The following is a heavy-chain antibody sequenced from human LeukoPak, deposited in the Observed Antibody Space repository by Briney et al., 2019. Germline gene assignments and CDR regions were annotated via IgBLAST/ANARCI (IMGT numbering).Heavy chain of an antibody. CDR1: GYTFAGYY. J-gene: IGHJ3*02. Sequence: ASVKVSCKASGYTFAGYYMHWVRQAPGQGLEWMGWINPNSGGTNYAQKFQGRVTMTRDKSIRTAYMELSRLTSDDTAVYYCARNIWFGESADAFDIWGQGTMVTVSS. CDR3: ARNIWFGESADAFDI. D-gene: IGHD3-10*01. CDR2: INPNSGGT. V-gene: IGHV1-2*02.